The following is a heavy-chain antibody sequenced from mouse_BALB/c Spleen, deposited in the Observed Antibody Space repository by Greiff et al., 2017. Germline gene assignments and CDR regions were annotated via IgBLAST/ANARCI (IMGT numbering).Heavy chain of an antibody. Sequence: EVQLQQSGPGLVKPSQSLSLTCTVTGYSITSDYAWNWIRQFPGNKLEWMGYISYSGSTSYNPSLKSRISITRDTSKNQFFLQLNSVTTEDTATYYCAKLLYYGSSLDYFDYWGQGTTLTVSS. CDR1: GYSITSDYA. J-gene: IGHJ2*01. D-gene: IGHD1-1*01. CDR3: AKLLYYGSSLDYFDY. CDR2: ISYSGST. V-gene: IGHV3-2*02.